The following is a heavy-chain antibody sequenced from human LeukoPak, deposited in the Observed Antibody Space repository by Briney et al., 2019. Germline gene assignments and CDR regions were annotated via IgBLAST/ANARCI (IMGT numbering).Heavy chain of an antibody. CDR2: ISGSGGST. Sequence: PGGSLRLSCAASGFTFSSYGMSWVRQAPGKGLEWVSAISGSGGSTYYADSAKGRFTISRDNSKNTLYLQMNSLRAEDTAVYYCAKDYYGSGSPRGGGFDYWGQGTLVTVSS. D-gene: IGHD3-10*01. V-gene: IGHV3-23*01. CDR3: AKDYYGSGSPRGGGFDY. J-gene: IGHJ4*02. CDR1: GFTFSSYG.